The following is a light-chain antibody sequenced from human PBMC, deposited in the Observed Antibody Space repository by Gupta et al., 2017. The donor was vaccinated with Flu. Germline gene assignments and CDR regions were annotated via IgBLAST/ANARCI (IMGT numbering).Light chain of an antibody. J-gene: IGLJ3*02. V-gene: IGLV2-8*01. CDR3: ISYAGSSRGV. CDR2: DVN. CDR1: SSDVGAYNY. Sequence: SAPTPPPSASGSPGQLVPIPRPGTSSDVGAYNYVSWYQQHPGKAPKLMIFDVNQRTSGVPDRFSGSKSGNTASLTVSGLRAEDEADYFCISYAGSSRGVFGGGTRLTVL.